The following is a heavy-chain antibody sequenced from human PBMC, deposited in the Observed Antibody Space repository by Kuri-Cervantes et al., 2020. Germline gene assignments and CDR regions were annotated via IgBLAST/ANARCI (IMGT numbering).Heavy chain of an antibody. Sequence: GESLKISCAASGFTFSSYAMHWVRQAPGKGLEWVAVISYDGSNKYYADSVKGRFTISRDNTKNSLYLQMNSLRADDTAVYYCVGHPLPIGLGGYWGQGTLVTVSS. V-gene: IGHV3-30*07. D-gene: IGHD6-19*01. J-gene: IGHJ4*02. CDR2: ISYDGSNK. CDR3: VGHPLPIGLGGY. CDR1: GFTFSSYA.